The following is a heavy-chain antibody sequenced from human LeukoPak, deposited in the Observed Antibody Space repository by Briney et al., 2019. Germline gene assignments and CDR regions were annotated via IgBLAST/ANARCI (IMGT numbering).Heavy chain of an antibody. CDR1: GYTFTSYD. CDR2: MNPNSGNT. CDR3: AIDCSSTSCYLGY. J-gene: IGHJ4*02. D-gene: IGHD2-2*01. Sequence: GASVKVSCKASGYTFTSYDINWVRQATGQGLEWMGWMNPNSGNTGYAQKFQGRVTITRNTSISTAYMELSSLRSEDTAVYYCAIDCSSTSCYLGYWGQGTLVTVSS. V-gene: IGHV1-8*03.